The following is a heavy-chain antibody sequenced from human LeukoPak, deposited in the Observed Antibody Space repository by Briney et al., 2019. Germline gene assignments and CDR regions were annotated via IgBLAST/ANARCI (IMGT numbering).Heavy chain of an antibody. D-gene: IGHD3-9*01. J-gene: IGHJ6*02. CDR3: ARGPIYLWLYNGMDV. CDR2: IRSKGYGGTT. V-gene: IGHV3-49*04. CDR1: GFSLGDHA. Sequence: GGSLRLSCTGSGFSLGDHAMSWVRQAPGKGLEWVGFIRSKGYGGTTEYAASVKGTFTISRDDSKNIVYLQMSSLKTEDTAVYHCARGPIYLWLYNGMDVWGQGTTVTVSS.